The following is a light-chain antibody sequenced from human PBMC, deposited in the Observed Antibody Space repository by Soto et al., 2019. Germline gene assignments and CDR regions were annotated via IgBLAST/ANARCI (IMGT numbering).Light chain of an antibody. CDR3: QQYNSYST. J-gene: IGKJ1*01. CDR2: KAS. Sequence: DIRMTQSPSTLSGSVGDRVTITCRASQTISSWLAWYQQKPGKAPKLLIYKASTLKSGVPSRFSGSGSGTEFTLTISSLQPDDFATYYCQQYNSYSTFGQGGKVDI. V-gene: IGKV1-5*03. CDR1: QTISSW.